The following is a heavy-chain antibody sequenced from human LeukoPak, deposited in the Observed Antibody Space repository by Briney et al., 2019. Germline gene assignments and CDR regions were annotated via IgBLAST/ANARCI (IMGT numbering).Heavy chain of an antibody. CDR3: ARHNYYDSSGYYS. Sequence: SGTLSLTCAVSGGSISSSNWWSWVRQPPGKGLEWIGEIYHSGSTNYNPSLKSRVTISVDKSKNQFSLKLSSVTAADTAVYYCARHNYYDSSGYYSWGQGTLVTVSS. J-gene: IGHJ4*02. CDR2: IYHSGST. V-gene: IGHV4-4*02. D-gene: IGHD3-22*01. CDR1: GGSISSSNW.